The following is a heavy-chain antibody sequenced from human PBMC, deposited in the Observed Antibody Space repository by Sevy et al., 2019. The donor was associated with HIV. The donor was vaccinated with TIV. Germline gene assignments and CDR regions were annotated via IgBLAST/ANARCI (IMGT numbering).Heavy chain of an antibody. V-gene: IGHV3-7*01. CDR2: IKHDGSDK. J-gene: IGHJ4*02. CDR3: ATDLYGRGSHGN. Sequence: GGSLRLSCAASASTFSGYWMSWVRQAPGKGLEWVGNIKHDGSDKHYVDSVRGRFTISRDNAKNSLYLQMNSLRVEDTAVYYCATDLYGRGSHGNWGQGTLVTVSS. CDR1: ASTFSGYW. D-gene: IGHD3-10*01.